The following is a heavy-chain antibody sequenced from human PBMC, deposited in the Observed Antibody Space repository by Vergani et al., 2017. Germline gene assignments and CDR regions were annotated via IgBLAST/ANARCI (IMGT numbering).Heavy chain of an antibody. CDR2: INPNSGGT. Sequence: QVQLVQSGAEVKKPGASVKVSCKASGYTFTGYYMHWVRQAPGQGLEWMGWINPNSGGTNYAQTFQGRVTMTRDTSISTAYMELSRLRSDDTAVYYCARERTVYYYMDVWGKGTTVTVSS. CDR1: GYTFTGYY. D-gene: IGHD1-1*01. J-gene: IGHJ6*03. V-gene: IGHV1-2*02. CDR3: ARERTVYYYMDV.